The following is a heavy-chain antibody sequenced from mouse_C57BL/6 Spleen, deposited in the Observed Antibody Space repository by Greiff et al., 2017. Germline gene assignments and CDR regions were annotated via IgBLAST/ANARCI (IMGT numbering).Heavy chain of an antibody. CDR3: ARSGSSGCVSYYAMDY. D-gene: IGHD3-2*02. V-gene: IGHV1-53*01. J-gene: IGHJ4*01. Sequence: QVQLKQPGTELVKPGASVKLSCKASGYTFTSYWMHWVKQRPGQGLEWIGNINPSNGGTNYNEKFKSKATLTVDKSSSTAYMQLSSLTSEDSAVYYCARSGSSGCVSYYAMDYWGQGTSVTVSS. CDR1: GYTFTSYW. CDR2: INPSNGGT.